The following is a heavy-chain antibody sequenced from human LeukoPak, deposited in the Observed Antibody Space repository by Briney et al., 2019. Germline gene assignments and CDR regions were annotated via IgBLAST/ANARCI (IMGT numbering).Heavy chain of an antibody. CDR2: IYYSGSI. CDR3: ARDRALGVLIAMLNFFDP. Sequence: SETLSLTCTVSGGSISSSGYYWGWIRQPPGKGLEWIGSIYYSGSIYYNPSLKSRVTMSVDTSRNKFSLKLSSVTAADTAVYYCARDRALGVLIAMLNFFDPWGQGTLVTVSP. J-gene: IGHJ5*02. CDR1: GGSISSSGYY. D-gene: IGHD2-21*01. V-gene: IGHV4-39*07.